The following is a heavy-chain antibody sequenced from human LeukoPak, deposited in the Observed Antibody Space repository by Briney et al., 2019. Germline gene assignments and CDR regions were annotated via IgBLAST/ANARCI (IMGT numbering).Heavy chain of an antibody. CDR1: GGSFSGYY. V-gene: IGHV4-34*01. J-gene: IGHJ4*02. CDR2: INHSGST. D-gene: IGHD6-19*01. Sequence: PSETLSLTCAVYGGSFSGYYWSWIRQPPGKGLEWTGEINHSGSTNYNPSLKSRVTISVDTSKNQFSLKLSSVTAADTAVYYCGGGGYSSGWYADYWGQGTLVTVSS. CDR3: GGGGYSSGWYADY.